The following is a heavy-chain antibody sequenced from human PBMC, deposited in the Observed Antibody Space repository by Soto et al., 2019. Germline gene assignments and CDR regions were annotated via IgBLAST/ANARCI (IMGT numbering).Heavy chain of an antibody. CDR1: GYTFTSYG. J-gene: IGHJ5*02. CDR3: ARASGSYSRSGRNWFDP. Sequence: SVKVSCKASGYTFTSYGISWVRQAPGQRLEWIGWIVVGSGNTNYAQKFQERVTITRDMSTSTAYMELSRLRSDDTAVYYCARASGSYSRSGRNWFDPWGQGTRVTVSS. CDR2: IVVGSGNT. V-gene: IGHV1-58*02. D-gene: IGHD1-26*01.